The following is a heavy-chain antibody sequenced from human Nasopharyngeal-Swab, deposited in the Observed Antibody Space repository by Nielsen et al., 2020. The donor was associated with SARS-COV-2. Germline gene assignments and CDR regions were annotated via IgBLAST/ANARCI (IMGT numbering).Heavy chain of an antibody. J-gene: IGHJ4*02. CDR2: IKQGGSEQ. CDR3: ATHNDYRFEN. Sequence: GESLKISCAASGFPFRNYYMTWVRQPPGKGLEWVANIKQGGSEQFYVDSVKGRFTISRDDAMNSLYLQMNSLRAEDTAVYYCATHNDYRFENWGQGTLVSVSS. D-gene: IGHD4-11*01. V-gene: IGHV3-7*05. CDR1: GFPFRNYY.